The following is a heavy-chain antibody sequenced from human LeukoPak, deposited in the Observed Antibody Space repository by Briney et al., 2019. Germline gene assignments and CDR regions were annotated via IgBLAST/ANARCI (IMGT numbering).Heavy chain of an antibody. CDR3: ARVNLDKEHWFDP. J-gene: IGHJ5*02. CDR1: GGTFSSYA. D-gene: IGHD2-2*03. CDR2: IIPIFGTA. Sequence: GASVKVSCKASGGTFSSYAISWVRQAPGQGLEWMGGIIPIFGTANYAQKFQGRVTITADESTSTAYMELSSLRPEDTAVYYCARVNLDKEHWFDPWGQGTLVTVSS. V-gene: IGHV1-69*01.